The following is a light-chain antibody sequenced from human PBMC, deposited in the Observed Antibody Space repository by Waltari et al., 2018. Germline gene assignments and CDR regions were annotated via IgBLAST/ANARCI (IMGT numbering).Light chain of an antibody. CDR2: SNN. CDR3: AAWDDSLNVF. V-gene: IGLV1-44*01. Sequence: QSVLTQPPSASGTPGQRVTISCSGRSSNIGRNTVNWYQQIPGTAPKLLIYSNNQRPSGVPDRFSGSKSGTSASLAISGLQSEDEADYYCAAWDDSLNVFFGGGTKLTVL. J-gene: IGLJ2*01. CDR1: SSNIGRNT.